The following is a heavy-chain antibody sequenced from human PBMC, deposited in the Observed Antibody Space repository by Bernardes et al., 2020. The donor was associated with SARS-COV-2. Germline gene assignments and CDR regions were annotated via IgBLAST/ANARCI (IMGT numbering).Heavy chain of an antibody. Sequence: SGPTLVKPTQTLTLTCTFSGFSLSTSGVGVAWIRQPPGKALEWLALIYWDDDKRYSPSLKSRLTITKDTSKNQVILTMTNMDPVDTATYYCAHRRVSSPGSNFDYWGQGTLVTVSS. CDR2: IYWDDDK. CDR1: GFSLSTSGVG. J-gene: IGHJ4*02. D-gene: IGHD6-19*01. CDR3: AHRRVSSPGSNFDY. V-gene: IGHV2-5*02.